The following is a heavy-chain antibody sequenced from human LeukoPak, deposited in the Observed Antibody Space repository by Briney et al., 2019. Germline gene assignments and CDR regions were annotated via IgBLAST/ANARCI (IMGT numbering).Heavy chain of an antibody. Sequence: QPGGSLRLSCAGSGFSVSNYYMNWVRQAPGKGLEWVSLIRDSGATFYAGSVKGRFTISRDNSKNTIYLQMNSLRVEDTAVYFCARDRAVTQVWVEFDSWGQGTQVTVSS. CDR1: GFSVSNYY. CDR3: ARDRAVTQVWVEFDS. V-gene: IGHV3-66*03. D-gene: IGHD3-16*01. J-gene: IGHJ5*01. CDR2: IRDSGAT.